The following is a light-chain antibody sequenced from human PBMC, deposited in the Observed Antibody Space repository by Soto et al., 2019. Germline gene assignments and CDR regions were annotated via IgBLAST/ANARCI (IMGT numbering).Light chain of an antibody. CDR2: AAS. CDR3: QQPHSYPLT. J-gene: IGKJ4*01. CDR1: QGISSY. V-gene: IGKV1-9*01. Sequence: DIPLTQSPSFLSASVGCRCNITCRASQGISSYLAWYQQKTGKAPKLLIYAASTLQSGVPSRFSGSGSGTEFTLTISSLQPEDFATYSCQQPHSYPLTFGGGTRWIS.